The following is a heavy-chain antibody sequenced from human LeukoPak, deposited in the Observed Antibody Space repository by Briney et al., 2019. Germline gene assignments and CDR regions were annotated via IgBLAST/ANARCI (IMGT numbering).Heavy chain of an antibody. CDR3: ARFFEAAAGFSYYFDY. CDR2: INPNSGGT. CDR1: GYTFTGYY. D-gene: IGHD6-13*01. J-gene: IGHJ4*02. Sequence: ASVKVSCKASGYTFTGYYMHWVRQAPGQGLEWMGWINPNSGGTNYAQKFRGRVTMTRDTSISTAYMELSRLRSDDTAVYYCARFFEAAAGFSYYFDYWGRGTLVTVSS. V-gene: IGHV1-2*02.